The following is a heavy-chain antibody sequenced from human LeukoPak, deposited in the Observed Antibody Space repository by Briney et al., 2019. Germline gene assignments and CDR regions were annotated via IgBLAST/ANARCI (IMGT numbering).Heavy chain of an antibody. CDR1: GGSISSSNW. D-gene: IGHD3-10*01. CDR2: IYHSGST. V-gene: IGHV4-4*02. Sequence: PSETLSLTCAVSGGSISSSNWWSWVRQPPGKGLEWSGEIYHSGSTNYNPSLKSRVAISVDKSKNQFSLKLSSVTAADTAVYYCARVDSGGYYYYYYMDVWGKGTTVTVSS. J-gene: IGHJ6*03. CDR3: ARVDSGGYYYYYYMDV.